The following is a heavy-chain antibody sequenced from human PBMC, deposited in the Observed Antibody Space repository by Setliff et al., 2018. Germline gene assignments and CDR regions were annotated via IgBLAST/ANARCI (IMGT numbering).Heavy chain of an antibody. D-gene: IGHD1-26*01. V-gene: IGHV4-34*01. CDR2: INHSGST. Sequence: PSETLSLTCAVYGGSFTDHFWSWIRQPPGKGLEWIGEINHSGSTNYNPSLKSRVTISVDTSKNQFSLRLSSVTAADTAVYYCARGAPGWELLSWFDPWGQGTLVTVSS. CDR1: GGSFTDHF. J-gene: IGHJ5*02. CDR3: ARGAPGWELLSWFDP.